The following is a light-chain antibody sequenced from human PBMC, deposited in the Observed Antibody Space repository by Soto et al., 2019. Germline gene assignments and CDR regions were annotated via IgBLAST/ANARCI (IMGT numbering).Light chain of an antibody. V-gene: IGKV3-20*01. CDR1: QSVSSNY. CDR2: GAS. CDR3: HQYGSSPRT. J-gene: IGKJ1*01. Sequence: EIVLTQSPGTLSLSPGERATLSCRASQSVSSNYLVWYQQKPGQAPRLLIYGASSRATGIPDRFSGSGSGTDFTLTISRLEPEDFAVYYCHQYGSSPRTFGQGTKVEIK.